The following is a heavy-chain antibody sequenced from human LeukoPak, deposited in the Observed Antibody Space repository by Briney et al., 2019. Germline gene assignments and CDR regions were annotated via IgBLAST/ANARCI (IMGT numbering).Heavy chain of an antibody. Sequence: PSETLSLTCAVSGGSISSYDWSWVRQPPGKGLEWGGFFYYSGSTNYNPSLKSGVNISVSTSKNHFSLKLSSVTAADTAVYYCARGPGGYSYGCYFDYWGQGTLVTVSS. CDR3: ARGPGGYSYGCYFDY. V-gene: IGHV4-59*01. CDR2: FYYSGST. CDR1: GGSISSYD. J-gene: IGHJ4*02. D-gene: IGHD5-18*01.